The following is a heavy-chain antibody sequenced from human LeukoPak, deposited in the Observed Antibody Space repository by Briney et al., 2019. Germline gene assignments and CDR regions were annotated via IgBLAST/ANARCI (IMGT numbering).Heavy chain of an antibody. CDR1: GFTVSSKY. CDR2: IYSGGDT. V-gene: IGHV3-53*01. D-gene: IGHD3-22*01. CDR3: ARINYYDGSGFYRDY. J-gene: IGHJ4*02. Sequence: GGSLRLSCAASGFTVSSKYMTWVRQAPGKGLEWVSLIYSGGDTYYADSVKGRFTISRDDSKNTLHLQMNSLRAEDTAVYYCARINYYDGSGFYRDYWGQGTLVTVSS.